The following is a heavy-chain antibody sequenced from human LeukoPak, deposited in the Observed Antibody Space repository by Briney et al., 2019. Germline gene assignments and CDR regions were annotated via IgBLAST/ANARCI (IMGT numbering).Heavy chain of an antibody. CDR2: VSPNNGGT. J-gene: IGHJ4*02. D-gene: IGHD6-19*01. Sequence: GASVKVSCKASGYTFTAYYIHWVRQAPGQRLEWKGWVSPNNGGTNYAQKFQGRVTMTRDTSLSTAYMELSRLRSDDTAVFYCATSSGWKSNIDYWGQGTLVTVSS. CDR3: ATSSGWKSNIDY. CDR1: GYTFTAYY. V-gene: IGHV1-2*02.